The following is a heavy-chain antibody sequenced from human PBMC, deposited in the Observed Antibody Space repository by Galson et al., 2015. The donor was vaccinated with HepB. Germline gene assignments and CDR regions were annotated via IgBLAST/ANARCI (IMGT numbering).Heavy chain of an antibody. J-gene: IGHJ4*02. Sequence: SLRLSCAASGFTFSSYFMVWVRQAPGRGLEWVSCISGSGGATYYADSVRGRFTISRDNSKNTVYLQMNSLRAEDTAIYYCTKDQVHASSDFWGQGTLVTVSS. CDR3: TKDQVHASSDF. CDR2: ISGSGGAT. V-gene: IGHV3-23*01. CDR1: GFTFSSYF. D-gene: IGHD6-13*01.